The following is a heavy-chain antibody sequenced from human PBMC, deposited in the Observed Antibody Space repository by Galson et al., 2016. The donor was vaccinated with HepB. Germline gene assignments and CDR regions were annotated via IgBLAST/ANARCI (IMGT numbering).Heavy chain of an antibody. D-gene: IGHD3-10*01. Sequence: SVKVSCKASGGTFSSYATSWVRQAPGQGLEWMGGIIPIFGTANYAQKFQDRVTIIADESTSTSYMELSSLRSDDTAVYYCARRDYYGSGRFRDYYGMDAWGQGTTVTVSS. CDR2: IIPIFGTA. CDR1: GGTFSSYA. J-gene: IGHJ6*02. CDR3: ARRDYYGSGRFRDYYGMDA. V-gene: IGHV1-69*13.